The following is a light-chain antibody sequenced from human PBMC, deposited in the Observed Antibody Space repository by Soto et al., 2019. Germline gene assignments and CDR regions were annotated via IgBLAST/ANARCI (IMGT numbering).Light chain of an antibody. Sequence: DIQMTQSPSTVSASIGDRVTITCRASQNIRRWVAWYQQTPGKAPELLIYSASGLETGVPSRFSGSGFGTEFTLTISSLHPDDFATYYCQEYNGDSGLTFGGGTKVEIK. CDR3: QEYNGDSGLT. CDR1: QNIRRW. J-gene: IGKJ4*01. CDR2: SAS. V-gene: IGKV1-5*03.